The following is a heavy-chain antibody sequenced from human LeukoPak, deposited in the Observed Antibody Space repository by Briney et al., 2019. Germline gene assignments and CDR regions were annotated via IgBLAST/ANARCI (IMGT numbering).Heavy chain of an antibody. J-gene: IGHJ4*02. CDR1: GFTFSSYA. D-gene: IGHD3-10*01. Sequence: GRSLRLSCAASGFTFSSYAMHWVRQAPGKGLEWVAVIPYDGSNKYYADSVKGRFTISRDNSKNTLYLQMNSLRAEDTAVYYCARAIYYGSGSYYNDIDYWGQGTLVTVSS. V-gene: IGHV3-30-3*01. CDR2: IPYDGSNK. CDR3: ARAIYYGSGSYYNDIDY.